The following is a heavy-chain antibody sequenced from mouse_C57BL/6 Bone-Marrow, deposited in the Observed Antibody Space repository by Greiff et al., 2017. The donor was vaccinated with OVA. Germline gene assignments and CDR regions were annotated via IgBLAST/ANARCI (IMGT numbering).Heavy chain of an antibody. CDR1: GFSLSTSGMG. J-gene: IGHJ4*01. CDR2: IYWGDDK. D-gene: IGHD1-1*01. V-gene: IGHV8-12*01. CDR3: ARRAYYYGSSYRYYYAMDY. Sequence: QVTLKVSGPGILQSSQTLSLTCSFSGFSLSTSGMGVSWIRQPSGKGLEWLAHIYWGDDKRYNPSLKSRLTISKDTSRNQVFLKLTSVDTADTATYYCARRAYYYGSSYRYYYAMDYWGQGTSVTVSS.